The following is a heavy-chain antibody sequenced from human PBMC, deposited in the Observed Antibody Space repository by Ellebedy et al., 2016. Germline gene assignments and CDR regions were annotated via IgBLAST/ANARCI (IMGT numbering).Heavy chain of an antibody. V-gene: IGHV4-31*11. Sequence: SETLSLTXAVYGGSFSGYYWTWIRQRPGKGLEWIGYIYYSGTTYYNPSLKSRLTMSVDTSKNQFSLRLSSVTAADTAVYYCARGGDMLTGYSYVYWYFDVWGRGTLVTVSS. CDR2: IYYSGTT. D-gene: IGHD3-9*01. CDR1: GGSFSGYY. J-gene: IGHJ2*01. CDR3: ARGGDMLTGYSYVYWYFDV.